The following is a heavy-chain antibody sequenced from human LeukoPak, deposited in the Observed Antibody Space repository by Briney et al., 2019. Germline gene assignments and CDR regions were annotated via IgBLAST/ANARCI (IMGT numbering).Heavy chain of an antibody. D-gene: IGHD6-6*01. Sequence: SETLSLTCTVSGGSISSYYWSWIRQPAGKGLEWIGRIYTSGSTNYNPSLKSRVTMSVDTSKNQFSLKLSSVTAADTAVYYCARYFGSRVSSSSSYWFDPWGQGALVTVSS. CDR1: GGSISSYY. V-gene: IGHV4-4*07. CDR2: IYTSGST. CDR3: ARYFGSRVSSSSSYWFDP. J-gene: IGHJ5*02.